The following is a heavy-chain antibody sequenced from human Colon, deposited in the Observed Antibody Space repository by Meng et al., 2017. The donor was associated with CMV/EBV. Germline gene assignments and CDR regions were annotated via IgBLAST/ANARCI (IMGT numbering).Heavy chain of an antibody. V-gene: IGHV3-30*02. CDR3: ARGKGFDSSVYYPRDPFDI. J-gene: IGHJ3*02. D-gene: IGHD3-10*01. CDR2: IRYDGSDA. CDR1: GFTFSGYG. Sequence: GGSLRLSCAASGFTFSGYGMYWVRQVPGKGLEWVAFIRYDGSDAEYGESVKGRFIISRDNSKDTLYLQMNSLRGDDTAVYSCARGKGFDSSVYYPRDPFDIWGPGTKVTVSS.